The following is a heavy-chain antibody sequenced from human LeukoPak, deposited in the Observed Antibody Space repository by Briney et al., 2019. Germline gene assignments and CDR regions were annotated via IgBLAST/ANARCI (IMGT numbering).Heavy chain of an antibody. CDR2: IIPILGIA. CDR3: ARELLGTNDYGGLDY. CDR1: GGTFSSYT. V-gene: IGHV1-69*04. D-gene: IGHD4-23*01. Sequence: EASVKVSCKASGGTFSSYTISWVRQATGQGLEWMGRIIPILGIANYAQKFQGRVTITADKSTSTAYMELSSLRSEDTAVYYCARELLGTNDYGGLDYWGQGTLVTVSS. J-gene: IGHJ4*02.